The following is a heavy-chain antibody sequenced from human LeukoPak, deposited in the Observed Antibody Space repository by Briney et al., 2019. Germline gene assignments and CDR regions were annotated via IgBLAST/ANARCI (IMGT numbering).Heavy chain of an antibody. J-gene: IGHJ5*02. CDR3: AREYCSGGSCYSRSWFDH. CDR1: GYTFTSYG. CDR2: ISAYNGNT. V-gene: IGHV1-18*01. D-gene: IGHD2-15*01. Sequence: ASVKVSCKASGYTFTSYGISWVRQAPGQGLEWMGWISAYNGNTNYAQKLQGRVTMTTDTSTSTAYMELRSLRSDDTAVYYCAREYCSGGSCYSRSWFDHWGQGTLVTVSS.